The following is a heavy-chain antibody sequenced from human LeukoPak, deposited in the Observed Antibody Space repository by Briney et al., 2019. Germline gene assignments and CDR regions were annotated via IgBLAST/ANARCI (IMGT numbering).Heavy chain of an antibody. CDR1: GFIFSSYW. J-gene: IGHJ4*02. D-gene: IGHD5-18*01. CDR3: ARDAGYGYDRFDY. V-gene: IGHV3-7*01. CDR2: IKEDGSDK. Sequence: PGGSLRLSCAASGFIFSSYWMAWVRQAPGKGLEWVANIKEDGSDKNYVESLKGRFTISRDNATNSLYLQMDSVRAEDTAVYYCARDAGYGYDRFDYWGQGTQVTVSS.